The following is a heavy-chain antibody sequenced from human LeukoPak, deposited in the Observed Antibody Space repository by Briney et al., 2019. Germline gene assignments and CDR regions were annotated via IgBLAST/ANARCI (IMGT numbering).Heavy chain of an antibody. CDR2: IYASGST. J-gene: IGHJ4*02. CDR3: ARDYSLWSGSNFDY. Sequence: SETLSLTCTVSGGSISSGSYYWSWIRQPAGKGLEWIGRIYASGSTNYNPSLKSRVTMSVDTSKNQFSLKLGSVTAADTAVYYCARDYSLWSGSNFDYWGQGTLVTVSS. D-gene: IGHD3-3*01. CDR1: GGSISSGSYY. V-gene: IGHV4-61*02.